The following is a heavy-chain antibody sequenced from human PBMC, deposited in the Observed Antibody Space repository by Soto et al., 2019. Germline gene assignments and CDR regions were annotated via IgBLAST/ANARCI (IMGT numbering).Heavy chain of an antibody. CDR2: VSHDGRNT. CDR3: AKGGRQWLVTSDFNY. J-gene: IGHJ4*02. Sequence: VQLVESGGGVVQPGRSLRLSCAASGFTFSDYAMHWVRQAPGKGLGWVAVVSHDGRNTHYADSVKGRFTISRDSSKKTVSLEMTSLRAEDTAVYYGAKGGRQWLVTSDFNYWGQGALVTVSS. V-gene: IGHV3-30*18. CDR1: GFTFSDYA. D-gene: IGHD6-19*01.